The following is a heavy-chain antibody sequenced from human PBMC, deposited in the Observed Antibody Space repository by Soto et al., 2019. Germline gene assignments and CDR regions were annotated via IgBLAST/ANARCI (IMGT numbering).Heavy chain of an antibody. V-gene: IGHV3-33*01. J-gene: IGHJ6*02. D-gene: IGHD3-10*01. Sequence: QVQLVESGGGVVQPGRSLRLSCAASEFTFSNYGMHWVRQAPGKGLEWVAVILNDGSNRYHADSVKDRFTISRDNSKNTLYLAMNSLRAEDTAVFDCGRDDEYSGNGMDVWGQGTTVTVS. CDR1: EFTFSNYG. CDR2: ILNDGSNR. CDR3: GRDDEYSGNGMDV.